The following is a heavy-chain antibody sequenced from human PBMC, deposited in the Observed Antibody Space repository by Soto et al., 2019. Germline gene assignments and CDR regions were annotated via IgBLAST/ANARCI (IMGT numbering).Heavy chain of an antibody. CDR2: IYYSGSA. CDR3: ARGDGYYYVSFDY. CDR1: GGSIRSSY. Sequence: QVHLQESGPGLVKPSETLSLTCTVSGGSIRSSYWSWIRQPPGKGLEWNGYIYYSGSANYNPSFQIRVTISVDTSKNPVSLKLSSVTAADTAVYYCARGDGYYYVSFDYWGQGTLVTVSS. J-gene: IGHJ4*02. D-gene: IGHD3-22*01. V-gene: IGHV4-59*01.